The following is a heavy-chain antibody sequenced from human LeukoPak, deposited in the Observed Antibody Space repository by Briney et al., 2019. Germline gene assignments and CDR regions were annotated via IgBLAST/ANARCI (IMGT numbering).Heavy chain of an antibody. CDR1: GFTVDSNY. V-gene: IGHV3-53*01. CDR2: IYTGGNT. Sequence: GGSLRLSCAASGFTVDSNYLSWVRQAPGKGLEWVSTIYTGGNTYYAASVKGRFTISRDFSKNTVFLHMNSLRAEDTAVYYCARGNYYDFWSGYLFEVLGYDYWGQGTLVTVSS. CDR3: ARGNYYDFWSGYLFEVLGYDY. D-gene: IGHD3-3*01. J-gene: IGHJ4*02.